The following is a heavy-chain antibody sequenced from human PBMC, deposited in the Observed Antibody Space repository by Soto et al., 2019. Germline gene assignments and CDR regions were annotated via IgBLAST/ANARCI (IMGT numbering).Heavy chain of an antibody. CDR2: INPDNGNA. J-gene: IGHJ4*02. V-gene: IGHV1-3*01. CDR1: GYIFTDYP. D-gene: IGHD6-19*01. Sequence: QVQLVQSGAEVKKPGASVKISCKASGYIFTDYPIHWVRQAAGHRLEWMGWINPDNGNAKYSQSFQGRVTISRDTPASTVHMDLSSLTSEDTAVYYCVKRASTSSGYFPLGYWGQGTLVTVSS. CDR3: VKRASTSSGYFPLGY.